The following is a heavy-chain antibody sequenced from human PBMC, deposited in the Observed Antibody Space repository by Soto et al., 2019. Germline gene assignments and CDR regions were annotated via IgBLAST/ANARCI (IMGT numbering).Heavy chain of an antibody. J-gene: IGHJ6*02. Sequence: QVQLVQSGAEVKKPGASVKVSCKASGYTFTSYDINWVRQATGQGLEWMGWMNPNSGNTGYAQKCQGRVTMTRHTSISTAYMELSSLRSEDTAVYYCAREMGSQLVWDEDVWGQGTTVTVSS. V-gene: IGHV1-8*01. CDR3: AREMGSQLVWDEDV. CDR1: GYTFTSYD. D-gene: IGHD6-13*01. CDR2: MNPNSGNT.